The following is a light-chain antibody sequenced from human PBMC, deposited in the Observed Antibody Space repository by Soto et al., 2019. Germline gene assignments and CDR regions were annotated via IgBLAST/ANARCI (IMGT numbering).Light chain of an antibody. CDR3: QQSYSIPLT. J-gene: IGKJ1*01. CDR2: AAS. V-gene: IGKV1-39*01. Sequence: DIQMTQSPSSLSASVGDRDTITCRASQSITSYLNWYQQKPGKAPKLLIYAASSLQTGVPSRFNGGGSGTDFTLTISSLQPEDFATYYCQQSYSIPLTFGQGTKVEIK. CDR1: QSITSY.